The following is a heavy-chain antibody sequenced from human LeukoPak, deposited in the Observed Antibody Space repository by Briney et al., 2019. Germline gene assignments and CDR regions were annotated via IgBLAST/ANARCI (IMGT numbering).Heavy chain of an antibody. D-gene: IGHD1-26*01. CDR2: ITSHNNI. Sequence: GGSLRLSCAASGFTFSTYSMNWVRQAPGKGLEWVSTITSHNNIYYADSVKGRFTISRDNAENSLYLQMNSLRAEDTAVYYCVRERGPHRWELHIWGQGTMVTVSS. CDR3: VRERGPHRWELHI. J-gene: IGHJ3*02. CDR1: GFTFSTYS. V-gene: IGHV3-21*01.